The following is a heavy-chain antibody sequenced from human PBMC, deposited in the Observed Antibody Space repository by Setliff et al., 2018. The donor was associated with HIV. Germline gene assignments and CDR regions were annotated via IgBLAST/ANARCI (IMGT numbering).Heavy chain of an antibody. CDR2: IRYHGSDT. V-gene: IGHV3-30*02. J-gene: IGHJ1*01. D-gene: IGHD6-19*01. CDR3: VDSTNNGWANGDFNH. CDR1: GFSFSSYG. Sequence: PGGSLRLSCAASGFSFSSYGMHWVRQAPGKGLEWVAFIRYHGSDTQYADSVKGRFTISRDNSKNTLDLQMNSLRVDDTARYHCVDSTNNGWANGDFNHWGQGTLVTVSS.